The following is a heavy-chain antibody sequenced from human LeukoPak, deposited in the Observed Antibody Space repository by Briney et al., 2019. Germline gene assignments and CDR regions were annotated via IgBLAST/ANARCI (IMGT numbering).Heavy chain of an antibody. J-gene: IGHJ4*02. CDR1: GFTFSSYA. CDR2: ISGSGGST. CDR3: VKKSSWYYFDY. D-gene: IGHD6-13*01. V-gene: IGHV3-23*01. Sequence: PPGGSLRLSCAASGFTFSSYAMSWVRQAPGKGLEWVLAISGSGGSTYYADSVKGRFTISRDNSKNTLYLQMNSLRAEDTAVYYCVKKSSWYYFDYWGQGTLVTVSS.